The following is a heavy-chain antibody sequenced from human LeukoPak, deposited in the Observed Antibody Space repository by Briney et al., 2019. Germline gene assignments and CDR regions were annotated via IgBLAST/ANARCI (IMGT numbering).Heavy chain of an antibody. D-gene: IGHD1-26*01. CDR2: IYYSGST. CDR1: GGSISSYY. Sequence: SETLSLACTVSGGSISSYYWSWIRQPPGKGLEWIGYIYYSGSTNYNPSLKSRVTISVDTSKNQFSLKMNSVTAADTAVYYCARWVSASIDYWGQGTLVTVSS. CDR3: ARWVSASIDY. J-gene: IGHJ4*02. V-gene: IGHV4-59*01.